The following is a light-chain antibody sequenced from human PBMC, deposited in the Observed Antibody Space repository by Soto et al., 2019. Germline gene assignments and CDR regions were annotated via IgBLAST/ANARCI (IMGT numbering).Light chain of an antibody. V-gene: IGKV1-39*01. Sequence: DIQLTQSTSYLSASVGDRVTITCRASERISNYLNWYQQKPGTAPKLLIWSSSTLPSGVPSRCSCSGSWTDFTLSIRGLQPEDFAVYYCQQSYNTPRTFGQGTKVEFK. CDR1: ERISNY. J-gene: IGKJ1*01. CDR3: QQSYNTPRT. CDR2: SSS.